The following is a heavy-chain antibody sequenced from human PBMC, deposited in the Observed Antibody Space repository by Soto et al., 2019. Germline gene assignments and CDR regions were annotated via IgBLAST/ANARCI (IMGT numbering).Heavy chain of an antibody. V-gene: IGHV3-73*02. CDR3: TADTSMTRYGMDV. CDR2: IRSKTNSSAT. Sequence: EVQLVESGGGLVQPGGSLKLSCAASGFTFSGSAMHWVRQASGKGLEWVGRIRSKTNSSATAYAASVKGRFTIQRDDSKKTAYLQMNSLKSEDTAVYYFTADTSMTRYGMDVWGKGTTVTVSS. J-gene: IGHJ6*04. CDR1: GFTFSGSA. D-gene: IGHD5-18*01.